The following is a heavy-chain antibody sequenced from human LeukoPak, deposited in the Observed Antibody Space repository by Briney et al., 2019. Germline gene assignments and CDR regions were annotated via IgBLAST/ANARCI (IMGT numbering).Heavy chain of an antibody. V-gene: IGHV3-30*18. Sequence: GGSLRLSCAASGFTFSSYGMHWVRQAPGKGLEWVPVISYDGSNKYYADSVKGRFTISRDNSKNTLYLQMNSLRAEDTAVYYCAKDNYGYYFDYWGQGTLVTVSS. D-gene: IGHD4-11*01. CDR3: AKDNYGYYFDY. J-gene: IGHJ4*02. CDR2: ISYDGSNK. CDR1: GFTFSSYG.